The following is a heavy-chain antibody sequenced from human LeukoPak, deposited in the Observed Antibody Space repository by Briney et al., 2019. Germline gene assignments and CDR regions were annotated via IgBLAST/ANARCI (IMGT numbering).Heavy chain of an antibody. CDR3: ARRPIKYYYYGMDV. Sequence: GSLRLSCAASGFTFSSYGMHWVRQAPGKGLEWVTVISCDGSNKYYADSVKGRFTISRDNSKNTLYLQMNSLRAEDTAVYYCARRPIKYYYYGMDVWGQGTTVTVSS. CDR2: ISCDGSNK. CDR1: GFTFSSYG. V-gene: IGHV3-30*03. J-gene: IGHJ6*02.